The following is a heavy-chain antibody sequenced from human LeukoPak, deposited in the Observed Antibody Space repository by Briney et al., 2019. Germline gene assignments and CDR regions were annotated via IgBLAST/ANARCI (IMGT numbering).Heavy chain of an antibody. V-gene: IGHV3-30*01. CDR2: ISYDGSNK. J-gene: IGHJ3*02. CDR1: GFTFSSYA. CDR3: ARVDPTPREAAFDI. Sequence: GGSLRLSCAASGFTFSSYAMHWVRQAPGKGLEWVAVISYDGSNKYYADSVKGRSTISRDNSKNTLYLQMNSLRAEDTAVYYCARVDPTPREAAFDIWGQGTMVTVSS.